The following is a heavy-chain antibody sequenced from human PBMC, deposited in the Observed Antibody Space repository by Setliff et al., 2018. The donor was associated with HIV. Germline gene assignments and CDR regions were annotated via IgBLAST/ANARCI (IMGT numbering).Heavy chain of an antibody. CDR3: ARLTTTYYYDSSAYYHPV. CDR2: INHSGST. J-gene: IGHJ4*02. D-gene: IGHD3-22*01. Sequence: PSETLSLTCAVYGGSFSGYYWSWIRQPPGQGLEWIGEINHSGSTNYNPSLKSRVTISVDTSKNQFSLKLSSVTAADTAVFYCARLTTTYYYDSSAYYHPVWGQGTLVTVSS. V-gene: IGHV4-34*01. CDR1: GGSFSGYY.